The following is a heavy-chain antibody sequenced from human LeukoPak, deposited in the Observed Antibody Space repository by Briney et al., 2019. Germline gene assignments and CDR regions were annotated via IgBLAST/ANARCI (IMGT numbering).Heavy chain of an antibody. CDR2: ISPSGGST. D-gene: IGHD2-2*01. Sequence: ASVKVSCKAFGYTFTSNYMHWVRQAPGQGPEWMGVISPSGGSTTYAQKFQGRVTLTRDMSTSTDYLELSSLRSDDTAVYYCARGEYQNSKLDYWGQGTLVTVSS. V-gene: IGHV1-46*01. CDR3: ARGEYQNSKLDY. CDR1: GYTFTSNY. J-gene: IGHJ4*02.